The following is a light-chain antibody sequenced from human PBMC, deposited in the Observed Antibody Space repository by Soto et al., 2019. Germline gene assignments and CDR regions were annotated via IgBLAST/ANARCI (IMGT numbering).Light chain of an antibody. CDR2: GNS. CDR1: SSNIGAGYD. J-gene: IGLJ1*01. V-gene: IGLV1-40*01. Sequence: QSVLTQPPSVSGAPGQRVTISCTGSSSNIGAGYDVHWYQQLPGTGPKLLISGNSNRPSGVPDRFSGSRSGTSASLAITGLQAEDEADYYCQSHDSSLSAYVFGTGTKLTV. CDR3: QSHDSSLSAYV.